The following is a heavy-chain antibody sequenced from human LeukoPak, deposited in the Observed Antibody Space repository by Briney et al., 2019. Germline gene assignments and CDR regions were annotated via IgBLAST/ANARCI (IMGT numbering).Heavy chain of an antibody. V-gene: IGHV4-30-4*08. CDR1: GGSISSGDYY. Sequence: SQTLSLTCTVSGGSISSGDYYWSWIRQPPGKGLEWIGYIYYSGSTNYNPSLKSRVTISVDTSKNQFSLKLSSVTAADTAVYYCARRLPRERGYFDYWGQGTLVTVSS. CDR2: IYYSGST. J-gene: IGHJ4*02. D-gene: IGHD1-26*01. CDR3: ARRLPRERGYFDY.